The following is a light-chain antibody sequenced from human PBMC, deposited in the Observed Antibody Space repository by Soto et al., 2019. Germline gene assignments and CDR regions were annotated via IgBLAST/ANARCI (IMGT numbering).Light chain of an antibody. Sequence: EVVLTQSPVTLSLSPGERATLSCRASQSFRGLLAWYQQKPGQPPRLLIYDAYNRATGIPPRFSGSGSGTDFLLTISRLEHDDSAVYYCRQRNIWPITFGQGTRLEIK. V-gene: IGKV3-11*01. CDR3: RQRNIWPIT. CDR1: QSFRGL. CDR2: DAY. J-gene: IGKJ5*01.